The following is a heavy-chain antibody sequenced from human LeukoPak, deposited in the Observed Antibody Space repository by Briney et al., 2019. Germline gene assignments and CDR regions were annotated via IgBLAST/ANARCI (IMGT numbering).Heavy chain of an antibody. V-gene: IGHV4-59*11. Sequence: SESLSLTCTVSGGSISSHYWSWIRQPPGKGLEWIGYIYYSGSTNYNPSLKSRVTISVDTSKNQFSLKLSSVTAADTAVYYCARDQRCDYWGQGTLVTVSP. CDR1: GGSISSHY. J-gene: IGHJ4*02. CDR3: ARDQRCDY. CDR2: IYYSGST.